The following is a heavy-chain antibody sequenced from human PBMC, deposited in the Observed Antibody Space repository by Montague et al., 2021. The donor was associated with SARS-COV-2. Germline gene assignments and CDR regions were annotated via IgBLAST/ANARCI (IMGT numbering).Heavy chain of an antibody. D-gene: IGHD3-16*01. J-gene: IGHJ6*02. Sequence: SLRLSCAASGFTFSSYAMSWVRQAPGKGLEWVSAISGSGGSTYYADSVKGRFTISRDNSKNTLYLQMNSLRAEDTAVYYCAKDWGIVAHTTRDYYYYYGMDVRGQGTTVTVSS. CDR3: AKDWGIVAHTTRDYYYYYGMDV. V-gene: IGHV3-23*01. CDR1: GFTFSSYA. CDR2: ISGSGGST.